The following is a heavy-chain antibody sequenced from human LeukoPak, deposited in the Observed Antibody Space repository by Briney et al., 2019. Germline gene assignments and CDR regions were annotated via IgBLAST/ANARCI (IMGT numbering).Heavy chain of an antibody. J-gene: IGHJ4*02. CDR1: GVSVNRGTFF. D-gene: IGHD3-22*01. Sequence: SETLSLTCAVSGVSVNRGTFFWTWIRKPPGKGLGWIGYISNSGSTNYHPSLKSRVTISSDTSKTQFTLKLTSVTAADTAVYFCARSPSGYRFDSWGQGTLVTVSS. CDR2: ISNSGST. V-gene: IGHV4-61*01. CDR3: ARSPSGYRFDS.